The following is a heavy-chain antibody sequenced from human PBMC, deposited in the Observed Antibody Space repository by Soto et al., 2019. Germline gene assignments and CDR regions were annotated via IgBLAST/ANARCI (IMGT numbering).Heavy chain of an antibody. D-gene: IGHD4-17*01. CDR1: GFTFSSYA. V-gene: IGHV3-23*01. CDR2: ISGSGGST. J-gene: IGHJ4*02. Sequence: EVQLLESGGGLVQPGGSLRLTCAASGFTFSSYAMSWVRQAPGKGLEWVSAISGSGGSTYYADSVKGRFTISRDNSKNTLYLQMNSLRAEDTAVYYCAKPFIYGDGAFDYWGQGTLVTVSS. CDR3: AKPFIYGDGAFDY.